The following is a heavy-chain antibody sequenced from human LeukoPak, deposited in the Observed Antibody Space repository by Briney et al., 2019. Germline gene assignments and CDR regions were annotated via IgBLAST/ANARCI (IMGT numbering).Heavy chain of an antibody. CDR2: IYHHGAT. CDR3: ARGPSVAAHLDY. J-gene: IGHJ4*02. Sequence: SETLSLTCAVSGGSISSNNWWSWVRQPPGKGLEWIGEIYHHGATNYNPSLKSRVTLSVDKSKNQFSLELSSVTAADTAVYYCARGPSVAAHLDYWGQGTLVTVSS. CDR1: GGSISSNNW. V-gene: IGHV4-4*02. D-gene: IGHD5-12*01.